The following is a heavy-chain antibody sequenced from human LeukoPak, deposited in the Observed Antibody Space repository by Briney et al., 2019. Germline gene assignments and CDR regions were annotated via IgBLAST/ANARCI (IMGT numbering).Heavy chain of an antibody. CDR1: GGPISSYY. CDR2: FYYSGST. CDR3: ARVVGPTRIDF. D-gene: IGHD1-26*01. J-gene: IGHJ4*02. V-gene: IGHV4-59*01. Sequence: PSETLSLTCTVSGGPISSYYWSWIRQPPGKGLEWIGFFYYSGSTNYNPSLKSRVTISVDTSKNQFSLKLTSVTAADTAVYFCARVVGPTRIDFWGQGTLVTVSS.